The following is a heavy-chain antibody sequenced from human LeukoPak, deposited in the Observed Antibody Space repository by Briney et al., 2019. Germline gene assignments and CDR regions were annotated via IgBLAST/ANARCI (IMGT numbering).Heavy chain of an antibody. CDR3: ARDELGFDY. J-gene: IGHJ4*02. V-gene: IGHV4-34*01. CDR1: GGSFSGYY. CDR2: INHSGST. D-gene: IGHD7-27*01. Sequence: SETLSLTCAVYGGSFSGYYWGWIRQPPGKGLEWIGEINHSGSTNYNPSLKSRVTISVDTSKNQFSLKLSSVTAADTAVYYCARDELGFDYWGQGTLVTVSS.